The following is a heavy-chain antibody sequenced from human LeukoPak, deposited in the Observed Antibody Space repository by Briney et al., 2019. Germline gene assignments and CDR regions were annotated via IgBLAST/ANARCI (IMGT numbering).Heavy chain of an antibody. CDR1: GFTFSSYG. D-gene: IGHD2-2*02. Sequence: SGGSLRLSCAAPGFTFSSYGMHWVRQAPGKGLEWVAFIRYDGSNKYYTDSVKGRFTISRDNSRNTLYLQMDSLRAEDTAVYYCATTLGYCSSTSCYTPFGFWGQGTLVTVSP. CDR3: ATTLGYCSSTSCYTPFGF. CDR2: IRYDGSNK. J-gene: IGHJ4*02. V-gene: IGHV3-30*02.